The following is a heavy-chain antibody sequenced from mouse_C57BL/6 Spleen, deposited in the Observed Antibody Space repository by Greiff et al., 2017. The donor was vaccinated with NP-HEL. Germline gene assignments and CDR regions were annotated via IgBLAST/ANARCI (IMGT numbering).Heavy chain of an antibody. D-gene: IGHD1-1*01. CDR2: ISSGGDYI. CDR1: GFTFSSYA. CDR3: TRDLRVLRRGGAMDY. J-gene: IGHJ4*01. Sequence: EVQGVESGEGLVKPGGSLKLSCAASGFTFSSYAMSWVRQTPEKRLEWVAYISSGGDYIYYADTVKGRFTISRDNARNTLYLQMSSLKSEDTAMYYCTRDLRVLRRGGAMDYWGQGTSVTVSS. V-gene: IGHV5-9-1*02.